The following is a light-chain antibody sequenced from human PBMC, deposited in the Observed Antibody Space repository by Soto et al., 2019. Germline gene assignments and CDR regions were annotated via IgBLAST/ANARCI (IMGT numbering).Light chain of an antibody. CDR2: WAS. CDR1: QSVLYSSNNKNY. V-gene: IGKV4-1*01. CDR3: HQYYSTSWT. Sequence: DIVMTQSPDSLAVSLGERATINCKSSQSVLYSSNNKNYLAWYQQKPGQPPKLLIYWASTRESGVPDRCSGSGSGTDFTLTISSLQAEDVAVYDCHQYYSTSWTFGQGTKVEIK. J-gene: IGKJ1*01.